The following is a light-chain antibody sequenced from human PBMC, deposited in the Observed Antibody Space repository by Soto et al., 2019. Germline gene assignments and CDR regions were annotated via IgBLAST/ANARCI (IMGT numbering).Light chain of an antibody. V-gene: IGLV2-14*01. CDR2: EVT. CDR1: SSDVGGYNY. Sequence: QSALTQPASVSGSPGQSITISCTGTSSDVGGYNYVSWYQQHPGQVPKLTIYEVTNRPSGVSSRFSGSKSGNTASLTISGLQAEYEADYYYSSYTNSDTWVFGGGTKLTVL. CDR3: SSYTNSDTWV. J-gene: IGLJ3*02.